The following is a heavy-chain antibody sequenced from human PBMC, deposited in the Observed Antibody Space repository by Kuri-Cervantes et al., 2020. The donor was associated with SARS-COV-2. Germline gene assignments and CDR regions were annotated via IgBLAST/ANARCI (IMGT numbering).Heavy chain of an antibody. J-gene: IGHJ6*02. CDR3: ARTAGTPYYYYGMDV. Sequence: SQTLSLTCAVYGGSFSGYYWSWIRQPPGKGLEWIGYIYYSGSTNYNPSLKSRVTISVDTSKNQFSLKLSSVTAADTAVYYCARTAGTPYYYYGMDVWGQGTLVTVSS. CDR1: GGSFSGYY. V-gene: IGHV4-59*01. CDR2: IYYSGST. D-gene: IGHD6-13*01.